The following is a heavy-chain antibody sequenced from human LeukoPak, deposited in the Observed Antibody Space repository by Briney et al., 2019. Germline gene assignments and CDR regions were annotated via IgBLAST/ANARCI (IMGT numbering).Heavy chain of an antibody. Sequence: GGSLRLSCAASGFPFNKFWMSWVRQAPGKGLEWVASIKQDGSEQFYVDSVKGRCTISGDNAKNSLYLQMNSLRAEDTAMYYCARFPTGFDYWGQGTLVTVAS. CDR1: GFPFNKFW. D-gene: IGHD4-17*01. CDR3: ARFPTGFDY. J-gene: IGHJ4*02. CDR2: IKQDGSEQ. V-gene: IGHV3-7*05.